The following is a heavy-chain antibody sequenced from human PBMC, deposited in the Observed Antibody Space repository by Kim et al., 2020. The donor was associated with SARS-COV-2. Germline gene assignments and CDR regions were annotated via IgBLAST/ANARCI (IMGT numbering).Heavy chain of an antibody. J-gene: IGHJ3*02. D-gene: IGHD2-21*01. CDR1: GGSISSYY. CDR3: ARHYEGVIGDDAFDI. CDR2: IYYSGST. Sequence: SETLSLTCTVSGGSISSYYWSWIRQPPGKGLEWIGYIYYSGSTNYNPSLKSRVTISVDTSKNQFSLKLSSVTAADTAVYYCARHYEGVIGDDAFDIWGQGTMVTVSS. V-gene: IGHV4-59*08.